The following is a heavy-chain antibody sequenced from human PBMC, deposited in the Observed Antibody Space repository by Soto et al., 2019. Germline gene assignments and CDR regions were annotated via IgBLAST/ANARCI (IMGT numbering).Heavy chain of an antibody. CDR1: GYTFTSYD. J-gene: IGHJ5*02. V-gene: IGHV1-8*01. D-gene: IGHD2-15*01. CDR3: ARGLGYCSGGSCYSWFDP. Sequence: QVQLVQSGAEVKKPGASVKVSCKASGYTFTSYDINWVRQGIGQGLEWMGWMKPNSGNTGYAQKFQGRVTMTMNTCIITAYMELSSLSSEDTAVYYCARGLGYCSGGSCYSWFDPWGQGTLVTVSS. CDR2: MKPNSGNT.